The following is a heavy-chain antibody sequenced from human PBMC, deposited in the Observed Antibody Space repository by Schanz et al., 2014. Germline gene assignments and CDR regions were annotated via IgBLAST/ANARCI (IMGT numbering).Heavy chain of an antibody. CDR3: ARDMTIAPA. J-gene: IGHJ5*02. V-gene: IGHV3-30*19. Sequence: QVQLVESGGGVVQPGRSLRLSCAASGFTFSNYGMHWVRQAPGKGLEWVSLISSDGSYKHYADSVKGRFTISRDNSKNTLYLQMDTLRVEDTAMFYCARDMTIAPAWGQGTLVTVSS. D-gene: IGHD6-13*01. CDR2: ISSDGSYK. CDR1: GFTFSNYG.